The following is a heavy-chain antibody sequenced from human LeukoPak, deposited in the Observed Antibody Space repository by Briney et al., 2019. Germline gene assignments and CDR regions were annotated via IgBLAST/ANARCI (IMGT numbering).Heavy chain of an antibody. V-gene: IGHV4-30-4*01. CDR1: GGSISSGDYY. CDR3: ARAQPDPPGYSYGYTDY. D-gene: IGHD5-18*01. CDR2: IYYSGST. Sequence: NPSQTLSLTCTVSGGSISSGDYYWSWIRQPPGKGLEWIGYIYYSGSTYYNPSLKSRVTISVDTSKNQFSLKLSSVTAADTAVYYCARAQPDPPGYSYGYTDYWGQGTLVTVSS. J-gene: IGHJ4*02.